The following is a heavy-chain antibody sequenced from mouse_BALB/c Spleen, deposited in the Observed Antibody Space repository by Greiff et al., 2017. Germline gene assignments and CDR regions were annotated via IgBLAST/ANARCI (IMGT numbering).Heavy chain of an antibody. CDR1: GFNIKDYY. J-gene: IGHJ2*01. V-gene: IGHV14-4*02. D-gene: IGHD2-14*01. CDR3: NGHRYYYFDY. CDR2: IDPENGDT. Sequence: EVQLQQSGAELVRSGASVKLSCTASGFNIKDYYMHWVKQRPEQGLEWIGWIDPENGDTEYAPKFQGKATMTADTSSNTAYLQLSSLTSEDTAVYYCNGHRYYYFDYWGQGTTLTVSS.